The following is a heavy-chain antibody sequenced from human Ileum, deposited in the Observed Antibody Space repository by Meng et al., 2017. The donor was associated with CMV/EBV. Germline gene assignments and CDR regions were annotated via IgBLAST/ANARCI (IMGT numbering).Heavy chain of an antibody. Sequence: GESLKISCVGSGFPFSTYAMSWVRQAPGKGLEWVSGISGGGANTYYADSVKGRFTISRDNSKNTVYLQMKSLRDDDTAIYYCANSHVSRFLEWLWYDWGQGTLVTVSS. J-gene: IGHJ4*02. CDR1: GFPFSTYA. CDR3: ANSHVSRFLEWLWYD. CDR2: ISGGGANT. V-gene: IGHV3-23*01. D-gene: IGHD3-3*01.